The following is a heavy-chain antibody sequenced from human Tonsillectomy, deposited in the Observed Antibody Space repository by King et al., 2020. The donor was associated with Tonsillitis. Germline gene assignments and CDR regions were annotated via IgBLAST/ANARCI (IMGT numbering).Heavy chain of an antibody. CDR1: GFTFSSYA. D-gene: IGHD1-1*01. CDR2: ISYDGSNK. Sequence: VQLVESGGGVVQPGRSLRLSCAASGFTFSSYAMHWVRQAPGKGLEWVAVISYDGSNKYYADSVKGRFTISRDNYKNTLYLQMNSLRAEDTAVYYCARDPNDEYYFDYWGQGTLVTVSS. CDR3: ARDPNDEYYFDY. J-gene: IGHJ4*02. V-gene: IGHV3-30*04.